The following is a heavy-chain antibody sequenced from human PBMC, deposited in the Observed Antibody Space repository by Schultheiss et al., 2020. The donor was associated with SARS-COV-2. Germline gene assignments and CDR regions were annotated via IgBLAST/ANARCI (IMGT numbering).Heavy chain of an antibody. CDR3: AKVSTGYYYGSGSYCFDY. Sequence: GGSLRLSCAASGFTFSSYGMHWVRQAPGKGLEWVAVIWYDGSNKYYADSVKGRFTISRDNSKNTLYLQMNSLRAEDTAVYYCAKVSTGYYYGSGSYCFDYWGQGTLVTVSS. CDR1: GFTFSSYG. D-gene: IGHD3-10*01. V-gene: IGHV3-33*06. J-gene: IGHJ4*02. CDR2: IWYDGSNK.